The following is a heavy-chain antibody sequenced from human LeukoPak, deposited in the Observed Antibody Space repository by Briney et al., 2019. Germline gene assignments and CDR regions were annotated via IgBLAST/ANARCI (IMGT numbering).Heavy chain of an antibody. CDR3: ARSLAARPSNYYYYYGMDV. V-gene: IGHV4-34*01. D-gene: IGHD6-6*01. J-gene: IGHJ6*02. CDR1: GGSFSGYY. CDR2: INHSGST. Sequence: ASETLSLTCAVYGGSFSGYYWSWIRQPPGKGLEWIGEINHSGSTNYNPSLKSRVTISVDTSKNQFSLKLSSVTAADTAVYYCARSLAARPSNYYYYYGMDVWGQGTTVTVSS.